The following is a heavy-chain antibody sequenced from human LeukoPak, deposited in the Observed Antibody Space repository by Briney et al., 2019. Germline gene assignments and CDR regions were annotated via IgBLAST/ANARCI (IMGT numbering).Heavy chain of an antibody. V-gene: IGHV7-4-1*02. CDR1: GYTFTSYG. CDR2: INTNTGNP. Sequence: ASVKVSCKASGYTFTSYGISWVRQAPGQGLEWMGWINTNTGNPTYAQGFTGRFVFSLDTSVSTTYLQISSLKVEDTAVYYCARALPVGYSYGRIDYWGQGTLVTVSS. CDR3: ARALPVGYSYGRIDY. D-gene: IGHD5-18*01. J-gene: IGHJ4*02.